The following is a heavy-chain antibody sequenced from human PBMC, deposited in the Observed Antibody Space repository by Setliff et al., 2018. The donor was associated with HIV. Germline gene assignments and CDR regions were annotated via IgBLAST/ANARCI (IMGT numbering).Heavy chain of an antibody. D-gene: IGHD3-22*01. CDR3: ARLTTTYYYDSSAYYHPV. J-gene: IGHJ4*02. Sequence: PSETLSLTCVVSGDSISRSRYYWGWIRQPPGKGLEWIGSFYYSGSTNYNPSLKSRVTISVDTSKNQFSLKLSSVTAADTAVFYCARLTTTYYYDSSAYYHPVWGQGTLVTVSS. V-gene: IGHV4-39*07. CDR2: FYYSGST. CDR1: GDSISRSRYY.